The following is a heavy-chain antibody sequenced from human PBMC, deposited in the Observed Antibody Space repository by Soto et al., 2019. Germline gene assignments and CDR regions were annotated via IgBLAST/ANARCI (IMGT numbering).Heavy chain of an antibody. CDR2: INPSGGST. Sequence: ASVKLSCKASGYRFTSKSLQSVRQAPGQGLEWKGIINPSGGSTSYAQKFQGRVTMTRDTSTSTVYMELSSLRSEDTAVYYFAREKGLGVVRSARVWFDLWGQGTLVTVSS. CDR3: AREKGLGVVRSARVWFDL. J-gene: IGHJ5*02. CDR1: GYRFTSKS. V-gene: IGHV1-46*01. D-gene: IGHD3-3*01.